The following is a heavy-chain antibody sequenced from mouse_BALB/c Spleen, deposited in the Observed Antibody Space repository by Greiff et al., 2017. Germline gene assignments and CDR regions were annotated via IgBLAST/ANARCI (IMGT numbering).Heavy chain of an antibody. CDR2: ISSGGSYT. CDR3: ARHDYGSLYAMDY. D-gene: IGHD1-1*01. CDR1: GFTFSSYA. Sequence: DVLLVESGGGLVKPGGSLKLSCAASGFTFSSYAMSWVRQTPEKRLEWVATISSGGSYTYYPDSVKGRFTISRDNAKNTLYLQMSSLRSEDTAMYYCARHDYGSLYAMDYWGQGASVTDSS. J-gene: IGHJ4*01. V-gene: IGHV5-9-3*01.